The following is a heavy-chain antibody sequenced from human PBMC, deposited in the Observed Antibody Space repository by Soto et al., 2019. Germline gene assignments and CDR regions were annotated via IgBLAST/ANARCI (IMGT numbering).Heavy chain of an antibody. D-gene: IGHD3-16*01. CDR3: ARMATFGSLNWFDP. CDR1: GYSFTNND. J-gene: IGHJ5*02. V-gene: IGHV1-8*01. Sequence: ASVKVSCKASGYSFTNNDVSCVGRSTGQWLEWMGWMNPGSGDTGYAQKFQGRVTMTRDISTATAYMELSSLRSGDTATYYCARMATFGSLNWFDPWGQGTLVTVSS. CDR2: MNPGSGDT.